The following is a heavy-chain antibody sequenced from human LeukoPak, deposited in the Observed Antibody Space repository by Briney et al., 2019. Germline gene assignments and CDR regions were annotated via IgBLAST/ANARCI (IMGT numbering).Heavy chain of an antibody. CDR3: ARDTGYLGSNYGMDV. D-gene: IGHD3-22*01. CDR1: GGSISSYY. CDR2: IFYSGST. Sequence: PSETLSLTCTVSGGSISSYYWSWIRQPPGKGLEWIGYIFYSGSTNCNPSLKSRVTISVDTSKNQFSLNLSSVTAADTAIYYCARDTGYLGSNYGMDVWGQGTMVTVSS. V-gene: IGHV4-59*01. J-gene: IGHJ6*02.